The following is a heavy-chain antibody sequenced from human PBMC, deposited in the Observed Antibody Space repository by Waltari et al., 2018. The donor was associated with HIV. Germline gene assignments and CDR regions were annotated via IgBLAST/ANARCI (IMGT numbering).Heavy chain of an antibody. CDR2: IYYDGNNK. CDR3: ARGGLAISPAGTRLYTGMDV. J-gene: IGHJ6*02. D-gene: IGHD6-13*01. V-gene: IGHV3-30*02. CDR1: GFTFSNYL. Sequence: QVHLVESGGGVVQPGGSLKLSCAASGFTFSNYLMHWVRQAPGKGVEWVTFIYYDGNNKNYAGSVKGRFTISRDNSKKTLYLQMNSLRHEDTAVYYCARGGLAISPAGTRLYTGMDVWGQGTTVTVSS.